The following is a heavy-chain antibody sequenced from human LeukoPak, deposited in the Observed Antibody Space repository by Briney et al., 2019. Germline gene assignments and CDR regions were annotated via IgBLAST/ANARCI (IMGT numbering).Heavy chain of an antibody. V-gene: IGHV3-48*03. CDR2: ISSFSSTI. J-gene: IGHJ4*02. CDR3: ARSPNCKGYFDY. D-gene: IGHD2/OR15-2a*01. Sequence: PGGSLRLSCAASGFTFSSYEMNWVRQAPGKGLEWVSYISSFSSTIYYADSVMGRFTISRDNAKNSLYLQMNSLRAEDTAVYYCARSPNCKGYFDYWGQGTLVTVSS. CDR1: GFTFSSYE.